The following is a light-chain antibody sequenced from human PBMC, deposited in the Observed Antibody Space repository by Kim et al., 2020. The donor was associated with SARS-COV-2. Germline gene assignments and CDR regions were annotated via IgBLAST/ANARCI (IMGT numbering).Light chain of an antibody. Sequence: ALGQTVRITLQEDSLRSYIASWYQQKPGQAPVLIIYGKNNRPSGIPDRLSGSSSGNTASLTITGAQAEDEADYYCNSRDSSGNHLVFGGGTQLTVL. V-gene: IGLV3-19*01. CDR3: NSRDSSGNHLV. CDR1: SLRSYI. J-gene: IGLJ2*01. CDR2: GKN.